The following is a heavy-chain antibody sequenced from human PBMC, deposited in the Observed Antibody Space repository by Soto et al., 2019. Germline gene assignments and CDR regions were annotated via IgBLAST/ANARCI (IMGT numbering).Heavy chain of an antibody. CDR3: SRSLNS. CDR1: GFTFSSFW. CDR2: INPDGSEK. V-gene: IGHV3-7*01. J-gene: IGHJ4*02. Sequence: LRLSCAASGFTFSSFWMDWVRQAPGKGLEWVANINPDGSEKHYVDSVKGRFTISRDNARNSLYLQMRSLTAEDSALYYCSRSLNSWGQGTRVTVSS.